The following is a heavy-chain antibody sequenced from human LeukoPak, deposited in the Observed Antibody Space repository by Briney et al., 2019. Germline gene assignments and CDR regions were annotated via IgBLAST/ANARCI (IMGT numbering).Heavy chain of an antibody. J-gene: IGHJ3*02. D-gene: IGHD3-22*01. Sequence: ASVKVSCKASGYTFTSYGISWVRQAPGQGLEWMGWINPNSGGTNYAQKFQGRVTMTRDTSISTAYMELSRLRSDDTAVYYCARTYYYDSPRSAFDIWGQGTMVTVSS. CDR2: INPNSGGT. CDR1: GYTFTSYG. CDR3: ARTYYYDSPRSAFDI. V-gene: IGHV1-2*02.